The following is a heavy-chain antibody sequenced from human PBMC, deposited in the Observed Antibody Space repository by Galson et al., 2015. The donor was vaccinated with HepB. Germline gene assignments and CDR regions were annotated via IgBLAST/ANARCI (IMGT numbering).Heavy chain of an antibody. D-gene: IGHD2-2*01. J-gene: IGHJ4*02. V-gene: IGHV3-74*01. CDR1: GFTFSGRW. CDR3: GTERYAFPDY. Sequence: SLRLSCAASGFTFSGRWMVWVRQVPGKGLEWVSRINYDESITHYADCVRGRFTISRDNAKNTLYLQMNSLRAEDTAVYYCGTERYAFPDYWGQGTLVTVSS. CDR2: INYDESIT.